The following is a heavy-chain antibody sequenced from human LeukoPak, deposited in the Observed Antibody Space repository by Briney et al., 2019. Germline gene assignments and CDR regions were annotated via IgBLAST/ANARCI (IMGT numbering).Heavy chain of an antibody. CDR3: ATSTAAAGTD. J-gene: IGHJ4*02. V-gene: IGHV3-7*03. Sequence: GGSLRLSCAASGFTFSNLWMSWVRQAPGKGLKWVANIKQDGSEKYYVDSVKGRLTISRDNAQNSLYLQMNSLRAEDTAIYYCATSTAAAGTDWGQGTLVTVSS. CDR2: IKQDGSEK. D-gene: IGHD6-13*01. CDR1: GFTFSNLW.